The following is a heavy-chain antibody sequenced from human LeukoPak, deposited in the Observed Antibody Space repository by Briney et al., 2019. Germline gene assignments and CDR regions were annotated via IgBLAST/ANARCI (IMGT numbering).Heavy chain of an antibody. CDR3: ATSTAAAGTD. J-gene: IGHJ4*02. V-gene: IGHV3-7*03. Sequence: GGSLRLSCAASGFTFSNLWMSWVRQAPGKGLKWVANIKQDGSEKYYVDSVKGRLTISRDNAQNSLYLQMNSLRAEDTAIYYCATSTAAAGTDWGQGTLVTVSS. CDR2: IKQDGSEK. D-gene: IGHD6-13*01. CDR1: GFTFSNLW.